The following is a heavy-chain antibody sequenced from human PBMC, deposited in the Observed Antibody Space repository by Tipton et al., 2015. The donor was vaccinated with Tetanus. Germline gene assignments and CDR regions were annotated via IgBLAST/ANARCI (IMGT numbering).Heavy chain of an antibody. CDR3: ARDRDGDYAAFDY. Sequence: SLRLSCTTSGFTFANFGITWFRQAPGKGLEWVSVIYSGGSTYYADSVKGRFTISRDNSKNTLYLQMNSLRAEDTAVYYCARDRDGDYAAFDYWGQGTLVTVSS. D-gene: IGHD4-17*01. CDR1: GFTFANFG. CDR2: IYSGGST. V-gene: IGHV3-66*01. J-gene: IGHJ4*02.